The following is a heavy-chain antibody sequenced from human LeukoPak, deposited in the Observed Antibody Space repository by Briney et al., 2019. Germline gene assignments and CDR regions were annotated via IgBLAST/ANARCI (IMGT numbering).Heavy chain of an antibody. CDR2: ISSSSSYI. V-gene: IGHV3-21*04. CDR1: GFTFSSYA. Sequence: GGSLRLSCAASGFTFSSYAMSWVRQAPGKGLEWVSSISSSSSYIYYADSVKGRFTISRDNAKNSLYLQMNSLRAEDTAVYYCARGTELRLGELSLENWFDPWGQGTLVTVSS. J-gene: IGHJ5*02. CDR3: ARGTELRLGELSLENWFDP. D-gene: IGHD3-16*02.